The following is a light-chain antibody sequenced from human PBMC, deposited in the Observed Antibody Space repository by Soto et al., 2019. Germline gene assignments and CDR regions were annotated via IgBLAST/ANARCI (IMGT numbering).Light chain of an antibody. V-gene: IGKV3-15*01. J-gene: IGKJ2*01. Sequence: EIVMTQSPATLSVSPGERATLSCRASQSVSSNLAWYQQKPGQAPRLLIYGASTRATGIPARFSGSGSGTEFTLTISSRQSEGFAVYYCQQYNNWPYTFGQGTKREIK. CDR1: QSVSSN. CDR3: QQYNNWPYT. CDR2: GAS.